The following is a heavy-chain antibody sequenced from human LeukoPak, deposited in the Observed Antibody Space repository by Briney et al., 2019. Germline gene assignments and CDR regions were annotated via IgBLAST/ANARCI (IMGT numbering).Heavy chain of an antibody. CDR2: IYPGDSDT. CDR3: ARRSRDGYSLIEN. V-gene: IGHV5-51*01. D-gene: IGHD5-24*01. J-gene: IGHJ4*02. CDR1: GYTFTIYW. Sequence: GESLKISCKASGYTFTIYWIDWVRQMPGKGLEWMGIIYPGDSDTKYSPSFQGQVTISVDKSISTAYLQWSSLKASDTAMYYCARRSRDGYSLIENWGQGTLVTVSS.